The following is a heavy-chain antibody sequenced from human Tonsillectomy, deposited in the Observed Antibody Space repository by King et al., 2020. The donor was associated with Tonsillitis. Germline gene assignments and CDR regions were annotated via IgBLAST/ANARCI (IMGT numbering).Heavy chain of an antibody. J-gene: IGHJ4*02. CDR3: SKEPYDTSGYYSDY. D-gene: IGHD3-22*01. CDR2: ISYSGGIT. V-gene: IGHV3-23*04. CDR1: GFTFSSYA. Sequence: VQLVESGGGLVQPGGSLRPSCAASGFTFSSYAMSWVRQAPGKGLEWVSVISYSGGITYYADSVKGRFTISRDNSKNTLYLQMNSLRAEDTAVYYCSKEPYDTSGYYSDYWGQGTLVTVSS.